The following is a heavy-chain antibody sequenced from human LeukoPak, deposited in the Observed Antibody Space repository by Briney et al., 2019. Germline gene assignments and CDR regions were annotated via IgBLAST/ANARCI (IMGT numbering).Heavy chain of an antibody. CDR3: ARGYSPLYYYGMDV. D-gene: IGHD5-18*01. CDR1: GGSISSYY. V-gene: IGHV4-59*01. CDR2: IYYSGST. Sequence: SETLSLTCTVSGGSISSYYWSWIRQPPGKGLEWIGYIYYSGSTNYNPSLKSRVTISVDTSKNQFSLKLSSVTAADTAVYYCARGYSPLYYYGMDVWGQGTTVTVSS. J-gene: IGHJ6*02.